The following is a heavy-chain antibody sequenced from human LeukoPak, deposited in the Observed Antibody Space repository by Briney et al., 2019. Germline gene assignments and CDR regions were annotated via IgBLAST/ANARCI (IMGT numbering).Heavy chain of an antibody. CDR3: ARLPMAMGVFGN. D-gene: IGHD3-10*01. J-gene: IGHJ4*02. Sequence: SETLSLTCAVSGGSINSSSYYWGWIRQPPGKGPEWIGTIYYSGSTYHNPSLKSRVTISVDTSKNQFSLKLSSVTAADTAVYYCARLPMAMGVFGNWGQGTLVTVSS. CDR2: IYYSGST. CDR1: GGSINSSSYY. V-gene: IGHV4-39*01.